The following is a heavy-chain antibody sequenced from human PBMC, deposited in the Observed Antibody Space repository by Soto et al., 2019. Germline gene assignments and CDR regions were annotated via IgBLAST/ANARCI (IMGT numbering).Heavy chain of an antibody. CDR2: IIPIFGTA. V-gene: IGHV1-69*13. D-gene: IGHD3-10*01. J-gene: IGHJ5*02. CDR3: ARESVWPPRGRFDP. CDR1: GGTFSSYA. Sequence: ASVKVSCKASGGTFSSYAISWVRQAPGQGLEWMGGIIPIFGTANYAQKFQGRVTITADESTSTAYMELSSLRSEDTAVYYCARESVWPPRGRFDPWGQGTLVTVSS.